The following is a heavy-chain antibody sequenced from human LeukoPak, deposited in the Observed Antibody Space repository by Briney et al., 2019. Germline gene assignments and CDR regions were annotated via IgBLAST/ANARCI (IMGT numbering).Heavy chain of an antibody. J-gene: IGHJ6*02. CDR3: ARLCSGGSCYRLYGMDV. V-gene: IGHV4-4*02. CDR2: INHSGST. CDR1: GGSISSSNW. D-gene: IGHD2-15*01. Sequence: KPSGTLSLTCAVSGGSISSSNWWSWVRQPPGKGLEWIGEINHSGSTNYNPSLKSRVTISVDTSKNQFSLKLSSVTAADTAVYYCARLCSGGSCYRLYGMDVWGQGTTVTVSS.